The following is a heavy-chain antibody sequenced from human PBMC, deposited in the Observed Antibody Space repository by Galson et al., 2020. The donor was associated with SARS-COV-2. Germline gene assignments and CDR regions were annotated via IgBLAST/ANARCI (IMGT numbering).Heavy chain of an antibody. Sequence: ASVKVSCKVSGYTLTELSMHWVRQAPGKGLEWMGGFDPEDGETIYAQKFQGRVTMTEDTSTDTAYMELSSLRSEYTAVYYCATATARIFGVVGFGGYWFDAWGQGTLVTVSS. CDR1: GYTLTELS. V-gene: IGHV1-24*01. CDR2: FDPEDGET. CDR3: ATATARIFGVVGFGGYWFDA. J-gene: IGHJ5*02. D-gene: IGHD3-3*01.